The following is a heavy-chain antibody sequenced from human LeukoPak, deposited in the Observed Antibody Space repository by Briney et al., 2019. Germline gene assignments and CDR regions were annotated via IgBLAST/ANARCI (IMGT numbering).Heavy chain of an antibody. Sequence: ASVKVSCKASGYTFPSYAMHWVRQAPGQRPEWMGWINAGNGNTEYSLKFQDRVTITRDTSASTAYMELSSPRSEDTAVYCCARASYGDFSNYFDYWGQGTLVTVSS. CDR2: INAGNGNT. J-gene: IGHJ4*02. V-gene: IGHV1-3*01. CDR1: GYTFPSYA. D-gene: IGHD4-17*01. CDR3: ARASYGDFSNYFDY.